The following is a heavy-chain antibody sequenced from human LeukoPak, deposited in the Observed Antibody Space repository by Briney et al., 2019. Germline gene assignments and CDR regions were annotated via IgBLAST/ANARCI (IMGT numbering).Heavy chain of an antibody. D-gene: IGHD2-2*02. Sequence: ASVKVSCKASGYTFTSCGISWVRQAPGQGLEWMGWISAYNGNTNYAQKLQGRVTMTTDTSTSTAYMELRSLRSDDTAVYYCARDLIVVVPAAIGGNWYDPWGQGTLVTVSS. CDR1: GYTFTSCG. V-gene: IGHV1-18*01. CDR2: ISAYNGNT. CDR3: ARDLIVVVPAAIGGNWYDP. J-gene: IGHJ5*02.